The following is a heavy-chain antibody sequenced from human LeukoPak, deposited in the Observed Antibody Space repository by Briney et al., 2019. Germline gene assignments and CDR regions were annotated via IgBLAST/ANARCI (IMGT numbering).Heavy chain of an antibody. D-gene: IGHD4-17*01. Sequence: SQTLSLTCAISGDSVSSNSAAWNWIRQSPSRGLEWLGRTYYRSKWYHEYAVSVKSRITINPDTSKNQFSLKLSSVTAADTAVYYCAPRPSYGDYVGPTEFDPWGQGTLVTVSS. CDR2: TYYRSKWYH. V-gene: IGHV6-1*01. CDR1: GDSVSSNSAA. CDR3: APRPSYGDYVGPTEFDP. J-gene: IGHJ5*02.